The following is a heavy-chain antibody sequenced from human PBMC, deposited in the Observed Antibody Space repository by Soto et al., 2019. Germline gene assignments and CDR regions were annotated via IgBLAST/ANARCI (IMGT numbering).Heavy chain of an antibody. CDR2: IYYSGST. V-gene: IGHV4-31*03. D-gene: IGHD3-22*01. Sequence: QVQLQESGPGLVKPSQTLSLTCTVSGGSISSGGYYWSWIRQHPGKGLEWIGYIYYSGSTYYNPPLNSGITRSVYTSKNQFSLKLSSVTAADTAVYYCAWHNYDSSGTAVDVWGQGTTVTVSS. J-gene: IGHJ6*02. CDR1: GGSISSGGYY. CDR3: AWHNYDSSGTAVDV.